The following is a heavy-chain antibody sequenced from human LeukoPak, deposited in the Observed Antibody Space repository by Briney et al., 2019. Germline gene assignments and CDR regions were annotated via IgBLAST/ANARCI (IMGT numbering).Heavy chain of an antibody. J-gene: IGHJ3*02. V-gene: IGHV1-69*05. CDR1: GGTFSSYA. Sequence: GASVKVSCKASGGTFSSYAISWVRQAPGQGLEWMGRIIPIFGTANYAQKFQGRVTITTDESTSTAYMELSSLRSEDTAVYYCARDSSGYYDAFDIWGQGTMVTVSS. CDR3: ARDSSGYYDAFDI. CDR2: IIPIFGTA. D-gene: IGHD3-22*01.